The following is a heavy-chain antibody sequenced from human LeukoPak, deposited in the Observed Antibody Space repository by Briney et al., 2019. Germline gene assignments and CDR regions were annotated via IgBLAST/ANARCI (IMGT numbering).Heavy chain of an antibody. CDR3: ARDSSLAY. V-gene: IGHV3-11*01. CDR1: GFTFSDYY. J-gene: IGHJ4*02. Sequence: GGSLRLSCAASGFTFSDYYMSWIRQAPGKGLEWVSYISSGSTIYYADSVKGRFTISRDSAKNSLYLQMNSLRAEDTAVYYCARDSSLAYWGQGTLVTVSS. CDR2: ISSGSTI. D-gene: IGHD6-6*01.